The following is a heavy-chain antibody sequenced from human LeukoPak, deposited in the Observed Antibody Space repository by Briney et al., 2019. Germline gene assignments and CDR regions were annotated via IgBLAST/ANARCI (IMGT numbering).Heavy chain of an antibody. Sequence: SQTLSLTCAVSGGSISSGGYSWSWIRQPPGKGLEWIGYIYHSGSTYYNPSLKSRVTISVDRSKNQFSLKLSSVTAADTAVYYCARWGSSWSGTSGYYFDYWGQGTLVTVSS. J-gene: IGHJ4*02. V-gene: IGHV4-30-2*01. CDR3: ARWGSSWSGTSGYYFDY. CDR2: IYHSGST. CDR1: GGSISSGGYS. D-gene: IGHD6-13*01.